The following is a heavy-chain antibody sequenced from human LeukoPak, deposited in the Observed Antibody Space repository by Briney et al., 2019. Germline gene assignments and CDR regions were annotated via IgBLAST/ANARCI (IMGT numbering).Heavy chain of an antibody. CDR2: ISSSSSYI. V-gene: IGHV3-21*01. D-gene: IGHD1-26*01. CDR3: ARVEGATTRYFDY. J-gene: IGHJ4*02. CDR1: GFTFGSYS. Sequence: GGSLRLSCAASGFTFGSYSMNWVRQAPGKGLEWVSSISSSSSYIYYADSVKGRFTISRDNAKNSLYLQMNSLRAEDTAVYYCARVEGATTRYFDYWGQGTLVTVSS.